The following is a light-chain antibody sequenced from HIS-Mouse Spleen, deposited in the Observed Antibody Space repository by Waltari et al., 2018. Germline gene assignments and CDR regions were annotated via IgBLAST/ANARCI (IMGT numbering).Light chain of an antibody. Sequence: SYELTQPPSVSVSPGQTARTTCAGDALPKNSAYWYQQKSGQAPVLVIYEDSKRPSWIPERFSGSSSGTMATLTISGAQVEDEADYYCYSTDSSGNHRVFGGGTKLTVL. J-gene: IGLJ2*01. CDR1: ALPKNS. V-gene: IGLV3-10*01. CDR2: EDS. CDR3: YSTDSSGNHRV.